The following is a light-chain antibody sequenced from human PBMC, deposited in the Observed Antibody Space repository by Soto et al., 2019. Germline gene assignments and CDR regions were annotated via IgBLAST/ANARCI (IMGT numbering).Light chain of an antibody. J-gene: IGKJ1*01. CDR3: HQRQSWPRT. CDR2: QTS. V-gene: IGKV3D-15*03. Sequence: EIVMTQSPVTLSASPGDSATLSCRASQSINTRLAWYQHRPGQAPRLLIYQTSIRAAGIPARFSASGSGTDFTLTISDVQPEDFALYYCHQRQSWPRTFGQGTKVDIK. CDR1: QSINTR.